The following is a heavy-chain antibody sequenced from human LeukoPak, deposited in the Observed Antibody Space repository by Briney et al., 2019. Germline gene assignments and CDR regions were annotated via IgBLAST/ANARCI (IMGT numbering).Heavy chain of an antibody. CDR1: GDSVSSNSAA. V-gene: IGHV6-1*01. J-gene: IGHJ5*02. CDR2: TYYRSKWYN. D-gene: IGHD3-16*01. CDR3: ARDLAIWGGWFDP. Sequence: PSQTLSLTCAISGDSVSSNSAAWSWIRQSPSRGLEWLGRTYYRSKWYNDYAVSVKSRITINPDTSKNQFSLQLNSMTPEDTAVYYCARDLAIWGGWFDPWGQGTLVTVSS.